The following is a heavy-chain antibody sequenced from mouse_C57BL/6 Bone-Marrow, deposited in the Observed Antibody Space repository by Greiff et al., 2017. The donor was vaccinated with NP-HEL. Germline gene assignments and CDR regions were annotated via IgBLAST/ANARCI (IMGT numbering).Heavy chain of an antibody. CDR2: IDPENGDT. J-gene: IGHJ2*01. Sequence: VQLQQSGAELVRPGASVKLSCTASGFNIKDDYMHWVKQRPEQGLEWIGWIDPENGDTEYASKFQGKATITVDTSSNTAYLQRSSLTSEDTAVYYCTTTYYSNFLGYWGQGTTLTVSS. CDR1: GFNIKDDY. D-gene: IGHD2-5*01. V-gene: IGHV14-4*01. CDR3: TTTYYSNFLGY.